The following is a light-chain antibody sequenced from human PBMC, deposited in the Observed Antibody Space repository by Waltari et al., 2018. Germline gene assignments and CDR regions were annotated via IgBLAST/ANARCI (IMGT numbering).Light chain of an antibody. CDR3: QHYLRLPVT. CDR1: QSVSRA. CDR2: GAS. J-gene: IGKJ1*01. Sequence: EIVLTQSPGALSLSPGERATVSCRASQSVSRALAWYQQKPGQAPRLLIYGASTRATGIPDRFSGSGSGTDFSLTISRLEPDDVAVYYCQHYLRLPVTFGQGTTVEI. V-gene: IGKV3-20*01.